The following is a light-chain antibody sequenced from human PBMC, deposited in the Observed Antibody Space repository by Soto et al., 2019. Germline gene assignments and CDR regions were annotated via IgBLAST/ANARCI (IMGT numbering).Light chain of an antibody. CDR3: MQSQQSPPT. CDR2: FGS. CDR1: QSLLQSNGYNY. Sequence: DIVMTQSPLSLPVTPGEPASISCSSSQSLLQSNGYNYLDWYLQKPGQSPQLLIYFGSYRASGVPDRFSSSGSGTEFTLKIRRVEAEDVGVYYCMQSQQSPPTFGQGTKVEI. V-gene: IGKV2-28*01. J-gene: IGKJ1*01.